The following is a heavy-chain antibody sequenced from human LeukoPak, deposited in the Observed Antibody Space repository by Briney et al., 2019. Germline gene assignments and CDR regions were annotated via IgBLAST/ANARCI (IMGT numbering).Heavy chain of an antibody. Sequence: PGGSLRLSCAASGFTFDDYAMHWVRQAPGKGLEWVSLISGDGGSTYYADSVKGRFTISRDNSKNSLYLQMNSLRTEDTALYYCARDAPVTGGDLALGYFQHWGQGTLVTVSS. J-gene: IGHJ1*01. CDR3: ARDAPVTGGDLALGYFQH. V-gene: IGHV3-43*02. CDR2: ISGDGGST. D-gene: IGHD2-21*02. CDR1: GFTFDDYA.